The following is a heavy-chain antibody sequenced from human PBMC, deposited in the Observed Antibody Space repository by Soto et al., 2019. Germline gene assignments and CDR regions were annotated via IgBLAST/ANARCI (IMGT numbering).Heavy chain of an antibody. CDR2: IIPIFGTA. J-gene: IGHJ4*02. D-gene: IGHD2-15*01. V-gene: IGHV1-69*13. CDR3: AMQKKGYCSGGSCYKDY. Sequence: ASVKVSCKASGGTFSSYAISWVRQAPGQGLEWMGGIIPIFGTANYAQKFQGRVTITADESTSTAYMELSSLRSEDTAVYYCAMQKKGYCSGGSCYKDYWGQGTLVTVS. CDR1: GGTFSSYA.